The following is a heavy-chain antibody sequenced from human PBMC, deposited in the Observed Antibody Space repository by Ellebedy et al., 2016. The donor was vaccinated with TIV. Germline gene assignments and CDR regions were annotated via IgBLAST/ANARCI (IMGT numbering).Heavy chain of an antibody. J-gene: IGHJ5*02. CDR3: ARLGRFDP. CDR2: IYYSGST. V-gene: IGHV4-39*01. Sequence: GSLRLSXTVSGASISIKNYYWGWIRQPPGKGLEWIGSIYYSGSTYYNPSLRSRVTMSVDTSKNQFSLKLSSVTTADTAVYYCARLGRFDPWGQGTLVTVSS. CDR1: GASISIKNYY.